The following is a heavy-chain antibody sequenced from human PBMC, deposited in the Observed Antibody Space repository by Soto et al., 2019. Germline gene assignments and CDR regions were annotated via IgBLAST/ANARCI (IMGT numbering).Heavy chain of an antibody. CDR1: GGSISSYY. CDR3: ASQEYYYGSGGRYGFDP. J-gene: IGHJ5*02. D-gene: IGHD3-10*01. V-gene: IGHV4-59*01. CDR2: IYYSGST. Sequence: SETLSLTCTVSGGSISSYYWSWIRQPPGKGLEWIGYIYYSGSTNYNPSLKSRVTISVDTSKNQFSLKLSSVTAADTAVYYCASQEYYYGSGGRYGFDPWGQGTLVTVSS.